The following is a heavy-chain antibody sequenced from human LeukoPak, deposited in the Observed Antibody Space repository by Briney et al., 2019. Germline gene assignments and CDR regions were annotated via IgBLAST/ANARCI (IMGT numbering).Heavy chain of an antibody. CDR2: IRSRAHSYAT. D-gene: IGHD3-16*01. V-gene: IGHV3-73*01. Sequence: PGGSLKLSCAASGFTFSVSAVHWVRQASGKGLEWVGRIRSRAHSYATAYAASVKGRFTISRDDSNNTAYLQLNSLKTEDTAVYYCAKDSLADIDYWGQGTLATVSS. J-gene: IGHJ4*02. CDR1: GFTFSVSA. CDR3: AKDSLADIDY.